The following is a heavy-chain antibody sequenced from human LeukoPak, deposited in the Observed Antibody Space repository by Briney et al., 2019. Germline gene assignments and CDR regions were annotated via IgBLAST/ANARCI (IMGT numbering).Heavy chain of an antibody. CDR1: GFTFSSYA. D-gene: IGHD2-2*01. J-gene: IGHJ4*02. CDR2: ISYDGSNK. CDR3: AREKLEGYCSSTSCSRMGFDY. Sequence: GGSLRLSCAASGFTFSSYAMHWVRQAPGKGLEWVAVISYDGSNKYYADSVKGRFTISRDNSKNTLYLQMNSLRAEDTAVYYCAREKLEGYCSSTSCSRMGFDYWGQGTLVTVSS. V-gene: IGHV3-30-3*01.